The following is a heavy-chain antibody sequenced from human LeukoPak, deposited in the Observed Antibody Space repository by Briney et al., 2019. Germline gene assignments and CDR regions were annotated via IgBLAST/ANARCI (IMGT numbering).Heavy chain of an antibody. CDR2: ISSSGSTI. V-gene: IGHV3-48*03. CDR3: GGVGIHLLGAFDI. Sequence: PGGSLILSCAASGFTFSSYEMNWVRQAPGKGLEWVSYISSSGSTIYYADSVKGRFTISRDNAKNSLYLQMNSLRAEDTAVYYCGGVGIHLLGAFDIWGQGTMVTVSS. J-gene: IGHJ3*02. CDR1: GFTFSSYE. D-gene: IGHD5-18*01.